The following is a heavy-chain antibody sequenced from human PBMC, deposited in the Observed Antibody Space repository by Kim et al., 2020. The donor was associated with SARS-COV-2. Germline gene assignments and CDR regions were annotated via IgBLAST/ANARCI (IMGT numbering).Heavy chain of an antibody. V-gene: IGHV1-3*01. CDR2: INAGKGNT. CDR1: GYTFSSVD. Sequence: ASVKVSCKASGYTFSSVDLYWLRQAPGQRLEWMGRINAGKGNTEYSQKFQGRVTISRDTSARTAYMELSSLTSEDTAMYYCARRSSASGPYGYWGQGNLVTVSS. D-gene: IGHD3-10*01. J-gene: IGHJ4*02. CDR3: ARRSSASGPYGY.